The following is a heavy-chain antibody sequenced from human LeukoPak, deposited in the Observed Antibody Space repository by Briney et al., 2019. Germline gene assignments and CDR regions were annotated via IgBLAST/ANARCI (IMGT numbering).Heavy chain of an antibody. Sequence: GGSLRLSCAASGFTFSSYAMSWVRQAPGKGLEWVSAISGSGGSTYYADPVKGRFTISRDNSKNTLYLQMNSLRAGDTAVYYCAKYPTPVYCSGGSCYSDYWGQGTLVTVSS. CDR1: GFTFSSYA. CDR2: ISGSGGST. V-gene: IGHV3-23*01. J-gene: IGHJ4*02. D-gene: IGHD2-15*01. CDR3: AKYPTPVYCSGGSCYSDY.